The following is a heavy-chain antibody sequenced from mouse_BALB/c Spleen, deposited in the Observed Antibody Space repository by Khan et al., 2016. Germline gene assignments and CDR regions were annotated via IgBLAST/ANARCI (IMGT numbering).Heavy chain of an antibody. CDR1: GFTFSSYA. V-gene: IGHV5-9-3*01. D-gene: IGHD2-3*01. CDR3: ARHDDFDY. CDR2: ISSGGSYT. Sequence: EVELVESGGGLVKPGGSLKLSCAASGFTFSSYAMSWVRQTPEKRLEWVATISSGGSYTYYPDSVRGRFTISRDNAKNTLYLQMSSLRSEDTAMYCCARHDDFDYWGQGTTLTVSS. J-gene: IGHJ2*01.